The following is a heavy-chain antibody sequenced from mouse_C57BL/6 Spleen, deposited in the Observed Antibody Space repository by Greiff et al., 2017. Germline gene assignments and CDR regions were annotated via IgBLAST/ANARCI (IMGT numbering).Heavy chain of an antibody. D-gene: IGHD2-1*01. Sequence: EVQLQQSGGGLVKPGGSLKLSCAASGFTFSDYGMHWVRQAPEKGLEWVAYISSGSSTIYYADTVKGRFTISRDNAKNTLFLQMTSLRSEDTAMYYCARTPIYYGNYGFDYWGQGTTLTVSS. CDR2: ISSGSSTI. CDR3: ARTPIYYGNYGFDY. J-gene: IGHJ2*01. CDR1: GFTFSDYG. V-gene: IGHV5-17*01.